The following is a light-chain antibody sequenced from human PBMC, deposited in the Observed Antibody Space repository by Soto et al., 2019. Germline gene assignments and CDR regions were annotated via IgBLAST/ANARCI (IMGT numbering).Light chain of an antibody. CDR1: SSDVGSYNL. CDR2: EVS. V-gene: IGLV2-23*02. J-gene: IGLJ2*01. CDR3: CSYAGSGIVI. Sequence: QSALTQPASVSGSPEPSITLSCTGTSSDVGSYNLVSWYQQHPGKVPKLMIYEVSKRPSGVSNRFSGSKFGNTASLTISGLQAEDEADYYCCSYAGSGIVIFGGGTKLTVL.